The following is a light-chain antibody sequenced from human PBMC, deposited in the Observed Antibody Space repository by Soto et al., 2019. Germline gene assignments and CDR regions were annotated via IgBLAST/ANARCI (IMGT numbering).Light chain of an antibody. CDR3: CSYAGSRPIYV. CDR2: EGS. CDR1: SSDVVSYNL. Sequence: HSAPTQPASLAGSPAHSAMISCTGTSSDVVSYNLVSWYQHHPGKAPKLMIYEGSKRPSGVSSRFSGSKSGNPASLTISGLQAEHEADYYCCSYAGSRPIYVFGTRTKVT. J-gene: IGLJ1*01. V-gene: IGLV2-23*01.